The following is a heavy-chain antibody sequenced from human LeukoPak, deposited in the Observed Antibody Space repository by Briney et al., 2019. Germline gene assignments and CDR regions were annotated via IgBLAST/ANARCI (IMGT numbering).Heavy chain of an antibody. Sequence: PGGSLRLSCAVSGFNVSTNFMGWVRQAPGKGLEWVSLIYSGGSTYYAGSMKGRFTVSRDSSKNTLYLQMNSLRAEDTAVYYCHCSGGNCYKPWGQGTLVTVSS. V-gene: IGHV3-66*01. CDR3: HCSGGNCYKP. CDR2: IYSGGST. D-gene: IGHD2-15*01. CDR1: GFNVSTNF. J-gene: IGHJ5*02.